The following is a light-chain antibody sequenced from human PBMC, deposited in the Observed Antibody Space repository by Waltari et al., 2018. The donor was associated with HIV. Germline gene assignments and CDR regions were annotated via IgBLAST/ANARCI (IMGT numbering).Light chain of an antibody. Sequence: SALTQPASVSGSPGQALTVSCTGSSSDVGSYNLVSWYQQHPGKAPKLMIYEDDKRPSGVSNRFSGSKSGNTASLTISGLQAEDEADYYCCSYAGSTTWLFGGGTKLTVL. J-gene: IGLJ3*02. CDR3: CSYAGSTTWL. CDR2: EDD. CDR1: SSDVGSYNL. V-gene: IGLV2-23*01.